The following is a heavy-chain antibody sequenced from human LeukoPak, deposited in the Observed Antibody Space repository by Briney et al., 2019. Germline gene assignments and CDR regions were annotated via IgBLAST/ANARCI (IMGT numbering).Heavy chain of an antibody. Sequence: PGGSLRLSCAASGFTFSSYAMSWVRQAPGKGLEWVSAISGSGGSTYYADSVKGRFTISRDISKNTLYLQMNSLRAEDTAVYYCARRAGAYSHPYDYWDQGTLVTVSS. D-gene: IGHD4/OR15-4a*01. CDR1: GFTFSSYA. V-gene: IGHV3-23*01. CDR2: ISGSGGST. J-gene: IGHJ4*02. CDR3: ARRAGAYSHPYDY.